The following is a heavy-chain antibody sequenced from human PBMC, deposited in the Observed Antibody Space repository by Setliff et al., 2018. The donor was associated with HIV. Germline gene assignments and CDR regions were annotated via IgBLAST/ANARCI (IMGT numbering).Heavy chain of an antibody. CDR3: ARAPKYYYDSSGYYLYYFDY. CDR2: INPNSGGT. Sequence: SGPTLVNPASVKVSCKASGYTFTGYYMHWVRQAPGQGLEWMGWINPNSGGTNYAQKFQGWVTMTRDTSISTAYMELSRLRSDDTAVYYCARAPKYYYDSSGYYLYYFDYWGQGTLVTVSS. D-gene: IGHD3-22*01. V-gene: IGHV1-2*04. CDR1: GYTFTGYY. J-gene: IGHJ4*02.